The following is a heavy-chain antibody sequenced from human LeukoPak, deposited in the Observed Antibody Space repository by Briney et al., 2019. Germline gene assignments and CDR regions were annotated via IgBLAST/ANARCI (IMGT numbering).Heavy chain of an antibody. J-gene: IGHJ4*02. CDR2: IYYSGST. CDR1: GGSISSYY. V-gene: IGHV4-39*07. D-gene: IGHD6-19*01. Sequence: PSETLSLTCTVSGGSISSYYWGWIRQPPGKGLEWIGSIYYSGSTYYNPSLKSRVTISVDTSKNQFSLKLSSVTAADTAVYYCARGMQWLRAFDYWGQGTLVTVSS. CDR3: ARGMQWLRAFDY.